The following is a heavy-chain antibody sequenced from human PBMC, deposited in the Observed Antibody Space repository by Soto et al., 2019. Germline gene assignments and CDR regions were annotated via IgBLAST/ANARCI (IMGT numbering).Heavy chain of an antibody. CDR2: IYPGDSDT. Sequence: GESLKISCKGSGYSFTIYWIGWVRQMPGKGLEWMGIIYPGDSDTRYSPSFQGQVTISADKSISTAYLQWSSLKASDTAMYYCARSPPYYYDSSGYPTPFDYWGQGTLVTVSS. V-gene: IGHV5-51*01. CDR3: ARSPPYYYDSSGYPTPFDY. J-gene: IGHJ4*02. D-gene: IGHD3-22*01. CDR1: GYSFTIYW.